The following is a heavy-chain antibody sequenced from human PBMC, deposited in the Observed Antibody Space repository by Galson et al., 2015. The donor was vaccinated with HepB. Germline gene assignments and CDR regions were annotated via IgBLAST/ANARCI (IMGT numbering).Heavy chain of an antibody. CDR2: ISHDGSNK. Sequence: CLRLSCAASGFIFSNFAMHWVRQAPGKGLEWVALISHDGSNKYYADSVKGRFTISRDNSKNTLYLQMNSLKTEDTAVYYCVRDRILGIYWFEPWGQGTLVTVSS. D-gene: IGHD7-27*01. J-gene: IGHJ5*02. CDR1: GFIFSNFA. CDR3: VRDRILGIYWFEP. V-gene: IGHV3-30-3*01.